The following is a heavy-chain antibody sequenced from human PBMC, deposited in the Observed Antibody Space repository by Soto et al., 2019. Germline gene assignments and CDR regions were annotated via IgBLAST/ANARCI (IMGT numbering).Heavy chain of an antibody. J-gene: IGHJ4*02. CDR3: ARDTYLYYGSGSYLYYFDS. D-gene: IGHD3-10*01. V-gene: IGHV4-59*01. CDR2: VYYTGTT. CDR1: GGSISSYY. Sequence: SETLSLTCTVSGGSISSYYWSWIRQPPGKGLEWIGYVYYTGTTNYNPSLKSRVTISVDTSKNQFSLKLSSVTAADTAVYYCARDTYLYYGSGSYLYYFDSWGQGTLVTVSS.